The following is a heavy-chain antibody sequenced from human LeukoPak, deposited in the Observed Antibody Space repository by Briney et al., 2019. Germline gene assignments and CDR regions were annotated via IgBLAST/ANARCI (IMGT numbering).Heavy chain of an antibody. V-gene: IGHV3-53*01. CDR1: GFTVSSNY. J-gene: IGHJ6*03. D-gene: IGHD2-8*01. Sequence: PGGSLRLSCAASGFTVSSNYMSWVRQAPGKGLEWVSVIYGGGGTQYADSVKGRFTISRDKSKNTLFLQMNSLRAEDTAVYYCARSYCTNGVCYTYYYYMDVWGKGTTVTVSS. CDR3: ARSYCTNGVCYTYYYYMDV. CDR2: IYGGGGT.